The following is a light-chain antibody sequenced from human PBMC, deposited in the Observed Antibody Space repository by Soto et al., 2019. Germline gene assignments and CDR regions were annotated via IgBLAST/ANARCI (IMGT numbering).Light chain of an antibody. CDR1: QSVISSY. CDR2: DAS. V-gene: IGKV3-20*01. Sequence: EIVLTQSPGTLSLSPGERATLSCRASQSVISSYLAWYQQKPGQAPRLLIYDASSRATGIQDRFSGSGSGTDFTLTISRLEPEDFAVYYCQQYGSSLLTFGGRTKVEIK. J-gene: IGKJ4*02. CDR3: QQYGSSLLT.